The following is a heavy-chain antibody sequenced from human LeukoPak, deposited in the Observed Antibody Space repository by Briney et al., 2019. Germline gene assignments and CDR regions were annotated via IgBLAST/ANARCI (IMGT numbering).Heavy chain of an antibody. D-gene: IGHD3-10*01. CDR3: ARDRGFGQADV. V-gene: IGHV3-7*01. J-gene: IGHJ6*04. CDR1: GFTFSGYW. Sequence: PGGSLTLSCAASGFTFSGYWMSWLRPAPGKGLEWVANIKQDGGEKYYVDSVKGRFTISRDNAKNSLYLQMNSLRAEDTAVYYCARDRGFGQADVWGKGTTVTVSS. CDR2: IKQDGGEK.